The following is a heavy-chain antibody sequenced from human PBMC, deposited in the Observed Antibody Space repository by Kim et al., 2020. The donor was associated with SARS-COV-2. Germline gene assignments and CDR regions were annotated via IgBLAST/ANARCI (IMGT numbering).Heavy chain of an antibody. Sequence: SETLSLTCAVYGGSFSGYYWSWIRQPPGKGLEWIGEINHSGSTNYNPSLKSRVTISVDTSKNQFSLKLSSVTAADTAVYYCARGLEITMVRGFAFDYWGQGTLVTVSS. V-gene: IGHV4-34*01. CDR2: INHSGST. CDR1: GGSFSGYY. CDR3: ARGLEITMVRGFAFDY. J-gene: IGHJ4*02. D-gene: IGHD3-10*01.